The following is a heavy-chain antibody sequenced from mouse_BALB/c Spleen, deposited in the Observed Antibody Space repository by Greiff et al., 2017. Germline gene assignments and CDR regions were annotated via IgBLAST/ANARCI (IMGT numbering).Heavy chain of an antibody. CDR3: ARDANYGSSGWYFDV. D-gene: IGHD1-1*01. CDR2: SRNKANDYTT. Sequence: EVQVVESGGGLVQPGGSLRLSCATSGFTFSDFYMEWVRQPPGKRLEWIAASRNKANDYTTEYSASVKGRFIVSRDTSQSILYLQMNALRAEDTAMYYCARDANYGSSGWYFDVWGAGTTVTVSS. V-gene: IGHV7-1*02. CDR1: GFTFSDFY. J-gene: IGHJ1*01.